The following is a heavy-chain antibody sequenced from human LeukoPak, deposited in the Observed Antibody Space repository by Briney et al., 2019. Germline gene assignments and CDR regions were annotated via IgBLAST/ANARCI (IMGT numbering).Heavy chain of an antibody. CDR2: IYHSGST. CDR1: GGSISSYY. V-gene: IGHV4-59*12. J-gene: IGHJ4*02. D-gene: IGHD3-10*01. Sequence: SETLSLTCTVSGGSISSYYWNWIRQPPGKGLEWIGYIYHSGSTYYNPSLKSRVTISVDRSKNQFSLKLSSVTAADTAVYYCAKGYYYGSGTYADPFDYWGQGTLVTVSS. CDR3: AKGYYYGSGTYADPFDY.